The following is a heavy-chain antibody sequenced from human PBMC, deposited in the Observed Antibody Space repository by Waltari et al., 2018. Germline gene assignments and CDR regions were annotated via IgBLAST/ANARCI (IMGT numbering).Heavy chain of an antibody. V-gene: IGHV7-4-1*02. D-gene: IGHD6-13*01. CDR2: INTSNGNP. Sequence: QVQLVHSGSDLTKPGASVTVSCKASGYTFTSYAMLWLRQAAGQGLEWMGWINTSNGNPTYAQDSAGRFVFTLDNSVSTAYLQISSLKAEDTAVYYCAREINISSWFDPWGQGTLVTVSS. J-gene: IGHJ5*02. CDR1: GYTFTSYA. CDR3: AREINISSWFDP.